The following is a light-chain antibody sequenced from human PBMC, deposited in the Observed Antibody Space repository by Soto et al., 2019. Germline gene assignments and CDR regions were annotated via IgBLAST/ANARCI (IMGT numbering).Light chain of an antibody. V-gene: IGLV3-1*01. CDR3: QAWDSRVV. CDR1: RLGDKY. Sequence: SYELTQPPSVSVSPGQTASITCSGDRLGDKYVCWYQQKPGQSPVLVIYQDSKRPSGIPERFSGSNSGNTATLTISGTQAMDEADYYCQAWDSRVVFGGGTKLTVL. J-gene: IGLJ2*01. CDR2: QDS.